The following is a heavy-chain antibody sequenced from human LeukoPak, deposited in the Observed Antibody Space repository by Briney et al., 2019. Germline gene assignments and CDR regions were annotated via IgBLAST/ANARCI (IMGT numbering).Heavy chain of an antibody. CDR3: ARGLGSYRPEYFQH. Sequence: SVKVSCKASGGTFSIYAISWVRQAPGQGLEWMGGIIPIFGTANYAQKFQGRVTITADESTSTAYMELSSLRSEDTAVYYCARGLGSYRPEYFQHWGQGTLVTVSS. D-gene: IGHD1-26*01. CDR1: GGTFSIYA. V-gene: IGHV1-69*13. CDR2: IIPIFGTA. J-gene: IGHJ1*01.